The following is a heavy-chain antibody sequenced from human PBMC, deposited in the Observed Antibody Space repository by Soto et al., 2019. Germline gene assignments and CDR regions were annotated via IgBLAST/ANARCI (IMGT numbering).Heavy chain of an antibody. J-gene: IGHJ4*02. Sequence: EVQLLESGGGLVQPGGSLRLSCAASGFTFSSYGMSWVRQAPGKGLEWVSSISGGGTSTFYADSVKGRFTISRDNSQNTLYLQMNNLRAEDTAVYYCAKRSTTGSYYFDYWGQGTLVTLSS. CDR3: AKRSTTGSYYFDY. CDR2: ISGGGTST. V-gene: IGHV3-23*01. D-gene: IGHD6-6*01. CDR1: GFTFSSYG.